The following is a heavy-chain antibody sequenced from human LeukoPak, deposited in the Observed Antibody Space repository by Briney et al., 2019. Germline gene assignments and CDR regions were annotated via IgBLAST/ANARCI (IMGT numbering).Heavy chain of an antibody. V-gene: IGHV3-30*03. Sequence: PGGSLRLSCAASGFTFSSYGMHWVRQAPGKGLEWVAVISYDGSNKYYADSVKGRFTISRDNSKNTLYLQMNSLRAEDTAVYYCARDSSGWSRDNYYYGMDVWGQGTTVTVSS. CDR1: GFTFSSYG. CDR3: ARDSSGWSRDNYYYGMDV. CDR2: ISYDGSNK. J-gene: IGHJ6*02. D-gene: IGHD6-19*01.